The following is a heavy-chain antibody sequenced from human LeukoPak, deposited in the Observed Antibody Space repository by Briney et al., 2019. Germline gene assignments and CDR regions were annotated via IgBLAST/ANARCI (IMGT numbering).Heavy chain of an antibody. J-gene: IGHJ5*02. CDR2: MNPNSGNT. V-gene: IGHV1-8*03. D-gene: IGHD6-13*01. CDR1: GYTFTSYD. Sequence: RASVKVSCKASGYTFTSYDINWVRQATGQGLEWMGWMNPNSGNTGYARKFQGRVTITRNTSISTAYKELSSLRSEDTAVYYCARDLAAAEGLSFDPWGQGTLVTVSS. CDR3: ARDLAAAEGLSFDP.